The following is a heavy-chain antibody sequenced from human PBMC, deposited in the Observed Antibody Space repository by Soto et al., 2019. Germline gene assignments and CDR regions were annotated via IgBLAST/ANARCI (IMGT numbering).Heavy chain of an antibody. J-gene: IGHJ3*02. V-gene: IGHV3-13*01. CDR1: GFTFSSYD. CDR2: IGTAGDT. D-gene: IGHD2-2*01. Sequence: PGGSLRLSCAASGFTFSSYDMHWVRQATGKGLEWVSAIGTAGDTYYPGSVKGRFTISRENAKNSLYLHMNSLRAEDTAVYYCAKVPSRYCSSTSCYPDAFDIWGEGTMVTVS. CDR3: AKVPSRYCSSTSCYPDAFDI.